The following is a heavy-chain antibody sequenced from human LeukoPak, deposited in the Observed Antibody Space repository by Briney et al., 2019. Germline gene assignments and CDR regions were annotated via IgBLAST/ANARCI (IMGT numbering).Heavy chain of an antibody. CDR1: GYIFTKYV. V-gene: IGHV1-3*01. CDR3: ARLDWGHRAYRGDY. D-gene: IGHD3-10*01. CDR2: IKAGNGDT. Sequence: ASVKVSCKASGYIFTKYVVHWVRQAPGQRPEWMGWIKAGNGDTKYSQNFQDRLTITRDTSASTVYMELSSLTSEDTALYYCARLDWGHRAYRGDYWGQETLVTVSS. J-gene: IGHJ4*02.